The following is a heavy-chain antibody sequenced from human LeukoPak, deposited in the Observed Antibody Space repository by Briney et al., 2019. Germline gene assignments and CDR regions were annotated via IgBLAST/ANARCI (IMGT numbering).Heavy chain of an antibody. V-gene: IGHV1-8*03. CDR3: ARVLEAAAFDY. CDR1: GYTFTSYD. Sequence: ASVKVSCKASGYTFTSYDINWVRQATGQGLEWMGWMNPNSGNTGYAQKFQGRVTITRNTSISTAYMELSSLRAEDTAVYYCARVLEAAAFDYWGQGTLVTVSS. D-gene: IGHD6-13*01. CDR2: MNPNSGNT. J-gene: IGHJ4*02.